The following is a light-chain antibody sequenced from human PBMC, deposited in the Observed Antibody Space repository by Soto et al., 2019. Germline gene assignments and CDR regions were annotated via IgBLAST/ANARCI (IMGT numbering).Light chain of an antibody. CDR1: QSVSSSY. CDR3: QQYGSSAWT. Sequence: EIVLTQSPGTLSLPPGERTTLSCRATQSVSSSYLACYQQKPGQAPRLLIYGASSRASGIPDRFSGSGSGTDFTLTISRLEAEDFAVYYCQQYGSSAWTFGQGTKVEI. V-gene: IGKV3-20*01. J-gene: IGKJ1*01. CDR2: GAS.